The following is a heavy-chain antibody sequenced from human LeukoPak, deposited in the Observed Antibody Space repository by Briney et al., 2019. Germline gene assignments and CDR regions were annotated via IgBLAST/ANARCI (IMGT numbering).Heavy chain of an antibody. CDR1: GGTFSSYA. Sequence: SVKVSCKASGGTFSSYAISWVRQAPGQGLEWMGRIIPILGIANYAQKFQGRVTITADKSTSTAYMELSSLRSEDTAVYYCARVAAAGSSEDYWGQGTLVTVSS. V-gene: IGHV1-69*04. CDR2: IIPILGIA. CDR3: ARVAAAGSSEDY. J-gene: IGHJ4*02. D-gene: IGHD6-13*01.